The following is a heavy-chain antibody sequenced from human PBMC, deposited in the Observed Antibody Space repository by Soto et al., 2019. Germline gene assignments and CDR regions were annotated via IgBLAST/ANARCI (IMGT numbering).Heavy chain of an antibody. J-gene: IGHJ4*02. D-gene: IGHD5-18*01. CDR2: ISGSGDRT. CDR3: VKERSGHSYADS. CDR1: GFTFSNYA. V-gene: IGHV3-23*01. Sequence: GGSLRLSCAASGFTFSNYAMSWLRQPPGKGLEWVSAISGSGDRTYYADSVKGRFTISRGNSKNTLYLQMNSLRAEDSAVYYCVKERSGHSYADSWGQGTLVTVSS.